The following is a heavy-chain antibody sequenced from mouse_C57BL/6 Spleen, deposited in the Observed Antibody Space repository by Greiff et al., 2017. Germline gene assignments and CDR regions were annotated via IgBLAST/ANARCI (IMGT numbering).Heavy chain of an antibody. CDR2: IDPETGGT. CDR3: TRKDPSNYYYFDY. Sequence: VQRVESGAELVRPGASVTLSCKASGYTFTDYEMHWVKQTPVHGLEWIGAIDPETGGTAYNQKFKGKAILTADKSSSTAYMELRSLTSEDSAVYYCTRKDPSNYYYFDYWGQGTTLTVSS. CDR1: GYTFTDYE. V-gene: IGHV1-15*01. D-gene: IGHD2-5*01. J-gene: IGHJ2*01.